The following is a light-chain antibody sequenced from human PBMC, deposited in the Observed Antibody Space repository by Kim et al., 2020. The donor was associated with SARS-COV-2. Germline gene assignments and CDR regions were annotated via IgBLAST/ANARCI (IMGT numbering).Light chain of an antibody. Sequence: GQAITISCTGTSRDVGSYNLVSWYQPHPGKTPKLMIYEGSKRPSGVSNRFSGSKSGNTASLTNSGLQAEDEADYYCCSYAGSSTLVFGGGTQLTVL. CDR2: EGS. CDR3: CSYAGSSTLV. V-gene: IGLV2-23*01. CDR1: SRDVGSYNL. J-gene: IGLJ2*01.